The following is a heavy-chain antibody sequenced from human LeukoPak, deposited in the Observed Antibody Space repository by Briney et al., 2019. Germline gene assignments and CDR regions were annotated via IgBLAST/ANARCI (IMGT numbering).Heavy chain of an antibody. Sequence: PSETLSLTCTVSGYSISSGYYWGWIRQPPGKGLEWIGSIYHSGSTYYNPSLKSRVTISVDTSKNQFSLKLSSVTAADTAVYYCARGQYDTDYWGQGTLVTVSS. V-gene: IGHV4-38-2*02. CDR1: GYSISSGYY. CDR3: ARGQYDTDY. CDR2: IYHSGST. D-gene: IGHD3-22*01. J-gene: IGHJ4*02.